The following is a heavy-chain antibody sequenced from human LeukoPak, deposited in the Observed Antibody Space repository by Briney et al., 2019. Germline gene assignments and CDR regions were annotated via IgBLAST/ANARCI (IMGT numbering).Heavy chain of an antibody. CDR3: ARAPSPMVPYYFDY. CDR2: ISSSSSYT. J-gene: IGHJ4*02. D-gene: IGHD3-10*01. Sequence: GGSLRLSCAASGFTFSDYYMSWIRQAPGKGLGWVSYISSSSSYTNYADSVKGRFTISRDNAKNSLYLQMNSLRAEDTAVYYCARAPSPMVPYYFDYWGQGTLVTVSS. CDR1: GFTFSDYY. V-gene: IGHV3-11*06.